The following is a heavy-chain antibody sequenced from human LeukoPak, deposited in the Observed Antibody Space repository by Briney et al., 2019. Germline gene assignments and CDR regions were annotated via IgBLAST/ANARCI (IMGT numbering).Heavy chain of an antibody. CDR1: GGSISIYY. CDR2: IYYSGST. D-gene: IGHD6-13*01. V-gene: IGHV4-59*01. J-gene: IGHJ5*02. Sequence: SETLSLTCTVSGGSISIYYWSWIRQPPGKGLEWIGYIYYSGSTNYNPSLKSRVTISVDTSKNQFSLKLSSVTAADTAVYYCARDHSSPHNWFDPWGQGTLVTVSS. CDR3: ARDHSSPHNWFDP.